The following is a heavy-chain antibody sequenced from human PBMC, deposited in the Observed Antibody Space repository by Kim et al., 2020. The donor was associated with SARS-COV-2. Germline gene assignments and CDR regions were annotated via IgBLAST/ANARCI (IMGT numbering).Heavy chain of an antibody. V-gene: IGHV3-15*01. Sequence: GGSLRLSCVVSGLDINAAWMGWVRQTPGKGLECIGRRKSQRAGGTIHYTASVEGRFIVLGDDSTNTLYLQMHNLKVEDTAVYFCTTDRGIGPRPLFDVWG. CDR2: RKSQRAGGTI. D-gene: IGHD6-6*01. J-gene: IGHJ3*01. CDR1: GLDINAAW. CDR3: TTDRGIGPRPLFDV.